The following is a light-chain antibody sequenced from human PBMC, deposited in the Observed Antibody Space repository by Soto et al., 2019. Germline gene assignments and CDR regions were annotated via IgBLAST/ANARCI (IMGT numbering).Light chain of an antibody. V-gene: IGLV2-14*01. CDR3: SSYTSSSTLDV. Sequence: QSVLTQPASVSGSPGQSITISCTGTSSDVGGYNYVSWYQQHPGKAHKLMIYDVSNRPSGVSNRFSGSKSDNTASLNNSGLQAEDEAEYYCSSYTSSSTLDVFGTGTKVTVL. J-gene: IGLJ1*01. CDR2: DVS. CDR1: SSDVGGYNY.